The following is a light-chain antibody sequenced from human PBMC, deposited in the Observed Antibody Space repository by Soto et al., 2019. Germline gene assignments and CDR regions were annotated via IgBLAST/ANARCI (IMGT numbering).Light chain of an antibody. V-gene: IGLV2-8*01. Sequence: QSVLTQPPSASGSPGQSVTISCAGTSSDVGGYNYVSWYQQYPGKVPKLMIYEVSDRPSGVTDRFSGSKSGNTAFLTVSGLQAEDEADYYCLSYADTAYVFGTGTKLTVL. CDR3: LSYADTAYV. CDR1: SSDVGGYNY. J-gene: IGLJ1*01. CDR2: EVS.